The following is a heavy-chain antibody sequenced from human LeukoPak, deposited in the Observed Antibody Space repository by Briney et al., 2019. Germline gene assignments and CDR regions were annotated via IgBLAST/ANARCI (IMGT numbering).Heavy chain of an antibody. J-gene: IGHJ4*02. CDR1: GFTFITYS. V-gene: IGHV3-21*01. D-gene: IGHD4-11*01. CDR2: ISSSSSFI. Sequence: GGSLRLSCVASGFTFITYSVNWVRQAPGKGLEWVSSISSSSSFIYYADSVKGRFTISRDNAKNSLYLQINSLRAEDTAVYYCARDLGDYSLLTLFDFWGQGTLVTASS. CDR3: ARDLGDYSLLTLFDF.